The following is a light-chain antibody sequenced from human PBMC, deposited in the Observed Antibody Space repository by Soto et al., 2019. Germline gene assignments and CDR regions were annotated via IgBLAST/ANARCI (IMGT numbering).Light chain of an antibody. CDR3: SSYTRNSTLV. CDR2: EVS. V-gene: IGLV2-14*01. CDR1: SSDVGGYNY. J-gene: IGLJ2*01. Sequence: QSALTQPASVSGSPGQSITISCTGTSSDVGGYNYVSWYQQHPGKAPKLMIYEVSNRPSGVSNRFSGSKSGNTASLTISGLQAEDEADSYCSSYTRNSTLVFGGGTKHRP.